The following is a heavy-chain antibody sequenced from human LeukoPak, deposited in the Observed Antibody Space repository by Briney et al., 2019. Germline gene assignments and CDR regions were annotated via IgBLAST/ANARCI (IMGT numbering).Heavy chain of an antibody. CDR2: IIPIFGTA. CDR3: AREGGGELYFDY. CDR1: GGTFSSYA. D-gene: IGHD1-26*01. J-gene: IGHJ4*02. Sequence: RASVKVSCKASGGTFSSYAISWVRQAPGQGLEWMGGIIPIFGTANYAQKFQGRVTITADESTSTAYMELSSLRSEDTAVYYCAREGGGELYFDYWGQGTLVTVSS. V-gene: IGHV1-69*13.